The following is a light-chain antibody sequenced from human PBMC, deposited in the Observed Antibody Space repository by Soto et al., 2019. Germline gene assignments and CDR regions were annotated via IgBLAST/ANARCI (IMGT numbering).Light chain of an antibody. V-gene: IGKV4-1*01. CDR1: QIVFYSSNNKYY. CDR2: WAS. CDR3: QQYDVPPLT. Sequence: DIGITQSPESLAVSLGESATINCKSSQIVFYSSNNKYYVGGYQQKPGQHPTLLIYWASTLENGVPDRFSGSGSGTEFTLTISSLQAEDVAVYYCQQYDVPPLTFGGGTKVDIK. J-gene: IGKJ4*01.